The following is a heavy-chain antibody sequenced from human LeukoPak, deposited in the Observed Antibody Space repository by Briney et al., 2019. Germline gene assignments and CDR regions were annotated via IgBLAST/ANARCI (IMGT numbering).Heavy chain of an antibody. CDR3: AREGQIVGATIFDY. J-gene: IGHJ4*02. CDR1: GGSVSSGSYY. D-gene: IGHD1-26*01. V-gene: IGHV4-61*01. CDR2: IYYSGST. Sequence: SETLSLTCTVSGGSVSSGSYYWSWIRQPRGKGLEWIWYIYYSGSTNYNPSLKSRVTISVDTSKNQFSLKLSSVTAADTAVYYCAREGQIVGATIFDYWGQGTLVTVSS.